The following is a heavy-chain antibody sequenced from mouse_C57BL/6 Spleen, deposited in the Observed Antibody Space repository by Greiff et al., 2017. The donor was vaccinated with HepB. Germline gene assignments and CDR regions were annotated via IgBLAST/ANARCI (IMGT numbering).Heavy chain of an antibody. D-gene: IGHD4-1*01. Sequence: EVKLMESGGGLVKPGGSLKLSCAASGFTFSSYAMSWVRQTPEKRLEWVATISDGGSYTYYPDNVKGRFTISRDNAKNNLYLQMSHLKSEDTAMYYCAREETGTTWFAYWGQGTLVTVSA. V-gene: IGHV5-4*01. CDR3: AREETGTTWFAY. CDR1: GFTFSSYA. CDR2: ISDGGSYT. J-gene: IGHJ3*01.